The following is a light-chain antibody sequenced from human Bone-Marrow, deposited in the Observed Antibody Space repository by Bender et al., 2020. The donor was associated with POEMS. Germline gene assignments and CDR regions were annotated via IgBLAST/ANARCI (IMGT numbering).Light chain of an antibody. CDR1: RSNIGGNP. J-gene: IGLJ2*01. CDR2: AVD. Sequence: QSVLTQPPSASGTPGQRIIISCSGTRSNIGGNPVNWYQQFPGAAPKLLIYAVDQRPSGVPDRFSGSKSATSASLAISGLRPEDEADYYCTTWDETLEVVVFGGGTKLTVL. CDR3: TTWDETLEVVV. V-gene: IGLV1-44*01.